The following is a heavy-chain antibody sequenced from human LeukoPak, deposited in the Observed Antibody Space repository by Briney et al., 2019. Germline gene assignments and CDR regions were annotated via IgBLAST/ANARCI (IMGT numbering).Heavy chain of an antibody. CDR3: AKVGIRYYDSSGKFDY. CDR2: ISGSGGST. J-gene: IGHJ4*02. CDR1: GFTFSSYA. V-gene: IGHV3-23*01. D-gene: IGHD3-22*01. Sequence: GGSLRLSCAASGFTFSSYAMSWVRQAPGKGLEWVSAISGSGGSTYYADSVKGRFTISRDNSKNTLYLQVNSLRAEDTAVYYCAKVGIRYYDSSGKFDYWGQGTLVTVSS.